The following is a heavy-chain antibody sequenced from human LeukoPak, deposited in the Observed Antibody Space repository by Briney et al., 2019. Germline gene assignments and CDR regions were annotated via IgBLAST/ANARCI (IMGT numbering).Heavy chain of an antibody. CDR2: IYYSGST. CDR1: GGSISSSSYY. V-gene: IGHV4-39*07. J-gene: IGHJ5*02. D-gene: IGHD3-10*01. Sequence: SETLSLTCTVSGGSISSSSYYWGWIRQPPGKGLEWIGSIYYSGSTYYNPSLKSRVTISVDTSKNQFSLKLGSVTAADTAVYYCARSYGSGSYYNGGGWFDPWGQGTLVTVSS. CDR3: ARSYGSGSYYNGGGWFDP.